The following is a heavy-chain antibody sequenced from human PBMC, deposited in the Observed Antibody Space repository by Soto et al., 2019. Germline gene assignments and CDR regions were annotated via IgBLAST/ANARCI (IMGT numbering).Heavy chain of an antibody. J-gene: IGHJ3*02. D-gene: IGHD6-25*01. V-gene: IGHV2-5*01. CDR1: GVSLSTIGVG. CDR2: IYWNDDK. CDR3: LHGSGPPIPDDAFDI. Sequence: QITLKESGPTLVKPTQTLTLTCTFSGVSLSTIGVGVGWIRQPPGKALEWLALIYWNDDKRYRPSLKSRLTITKDTSKNQVVFTMTNMDPVDTARHYCLHGSGPPIPDDAFDIWGQGAMVPVSS.